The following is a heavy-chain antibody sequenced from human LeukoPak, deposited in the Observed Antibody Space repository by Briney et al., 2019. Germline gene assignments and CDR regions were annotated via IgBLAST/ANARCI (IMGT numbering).Heavy chain of an antibody. D-gene: IGHD1-1*01. V-gene: IGHV3-48*01. CDR3: ARAKRGWNDYYYYMDV. J-gene: IGHJ6*03. Sequence: GGSLRLSCAASGFTFSSYSMNWVRQAPGKGLEWVAYISSSSSTIYYADSVKGRFTISRDNAKNSLNLQMNSLRAEDTAVYYCARAKRGWNDYYYYMDVWGKGTTVTVSS. CDR1: GFTFSSYS. CDR2: ISSSSSTI.